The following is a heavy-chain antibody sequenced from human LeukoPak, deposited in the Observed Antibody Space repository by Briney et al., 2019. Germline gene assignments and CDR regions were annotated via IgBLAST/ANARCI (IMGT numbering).Heavy chain of an antibody. CDR2: IIPISGRA. CDR1: GGTFSNYA. D-gene: IGHD1-26*01. Sequence: SVKVSCKASGGTFSNYAISWVRQAPGQGLEWMGGIIPISGRASYAQKFQGRVTITADESTTTAYMELSSLRSEDTAVYYCARDSGSYYADVDYWGQGTLVTVSS. CDR3: ARDSGSYYADVDY. V-gene: IGHV1-69*13. J-gene: IGHJ4*02.